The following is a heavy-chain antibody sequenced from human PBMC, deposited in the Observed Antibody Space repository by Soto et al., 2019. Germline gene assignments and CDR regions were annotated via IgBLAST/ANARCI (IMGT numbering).Heavy chain of an antibody. CDR1: GGSISTYY. Sequence: PSETLSLTCTVSGGSISTYYWSWIRQHPVKGLEWIGYIYYSGSTNNNPSLKSRVTISVDTAKNKFSLKLSSVTAADTAVYYCARRGYYHSPFDYWSQGTLVTVSS. CDR3: ARRGYYHSPFDY. V-gene: IGHV4-59*08. CDR2: IYYSGST. D-gene: IGHD3-22*01. J-gene: IGHJ4*02.